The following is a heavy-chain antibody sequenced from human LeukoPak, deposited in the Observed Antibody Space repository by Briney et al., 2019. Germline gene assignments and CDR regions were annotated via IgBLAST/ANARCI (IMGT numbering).Heavy chain of an antibody. CDR2: IYSSGST. CDR1: GGSINTLF. Sequence: SETLSLTCSVSGGSINTLFWSWIRHPGGEGLEWIGCIYSSGSTDYNPSLKSRVTLSIDTSKDQFSLKLSSVTAADTAVYYRARGTTGDFDYWGQGILVTVSS. J-gene: IGHJ4*02. D-gene: IGHD4-17*01. V-gene: IGHV4-4*07. CDR3: ARGTTGDFDY.